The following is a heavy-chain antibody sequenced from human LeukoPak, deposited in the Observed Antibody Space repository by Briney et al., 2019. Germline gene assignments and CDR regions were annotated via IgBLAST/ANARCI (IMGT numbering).Heavy chain of an antibody. CDR3: GNLSGSSAGAGQISRGYFYGMDV. D-gene: IGHD6-6*01. V-gene: IGHV3-21*01. Sequence: GGSLRLSCAASSCSFSSYSMNCGLQAPGKGLEWVSSISSSNSYIYYADSVKGRFTISRDNAKNSLYLQMNSLRAEDTAVYYCGNLSGSSAGAGQISRGYFYGMDVWGQGTTVTVSS. CDR2: ISSSNSYI. CDR1: SCSFSSYS. J-gene: IGHJ6*02.